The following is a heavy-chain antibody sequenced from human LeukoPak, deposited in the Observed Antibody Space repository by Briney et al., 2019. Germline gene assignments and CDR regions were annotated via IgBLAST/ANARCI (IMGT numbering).Heavy chain of an antibody. J-gene: IGHJ6*03. D-gene: IGHD5-24*01. V-gene: IGHV1-69*13. CDR2: IMPLFGTA. CDR1: GGTFNSYA. CDR3: ASGSLGDGYGVGDYYQYRDV. Sequence: GASVKVSCKASGGTFNSYAISWVRQAPGQGLAWMGGIMPLFGTAHYAQEFQGRVTFTADESASTAYMEVSSLGSEDTAVYYCASGSLGDGYGVGDYYQYRDVWGKGPTVTVSS.